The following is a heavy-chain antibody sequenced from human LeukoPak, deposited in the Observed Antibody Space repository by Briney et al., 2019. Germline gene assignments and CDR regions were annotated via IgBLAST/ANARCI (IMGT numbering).Heavy chain of an antibody. CDR2: ISSSSYI. V-gene: IGHV3-21*01. D-gene: IGHD4-17*01. CDR3: ARAFYGANYYYYMDV. J-gene: IGHJ6*03. Sequence: GGSLRLSCAASGFTFSSYSMNWVRQAPGKGLEWVSSISSSSYIYYADSVKGRFTISRDNAKNSLYLQMNSLRAEDTAVYNCARAFYGANYYYYMDVWGKGTTVTVSS. CDR1: GFTFSSYS.